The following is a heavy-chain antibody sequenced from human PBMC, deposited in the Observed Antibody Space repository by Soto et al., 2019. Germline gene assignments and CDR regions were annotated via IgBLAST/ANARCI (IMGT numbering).Heavy chain of an antibody. Sequence: GGSLRLSCAASGFTFSNYAMSWVRQAPGKGLEWVSVISGSGDSTYYADSVKGRFTISRDNSKNTLYLQMNSLRAEDTAVYYCARRNYDSSGYHLGWFDPWGRGVLVTVSS. J-gene: IGHJ5*02. CDR3: ARRNYDSSGYHLGWFDP. D-gene: IGHD3-22*01. CDR1: GFTFSNYA. V-gene: IGHV3-23*01. CDR2: ISGSGDST.